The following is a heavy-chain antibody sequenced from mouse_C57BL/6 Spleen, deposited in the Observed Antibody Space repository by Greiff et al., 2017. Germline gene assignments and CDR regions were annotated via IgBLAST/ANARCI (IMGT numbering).Heavy chain of an antibody. CDR2: ISGCGGNT. D-gene: IGHD1-1*01. V-gene: IGHV5-9*01. Sequence: EVQVVESGGGLVKPGGSLKLSCAASGFTFSSYTMSWVRQTPEKRLEWVATISGCGGNTYYPDSVKGRFTISRDNAKNTLYLQMSSLRSEDTALYYCAITLITTRAEGYFDYWGQGTTLTVSS. CDR1: GFTFSSYT. J-gene: IGHJ2*01. CDR3: AITLITTRAEGYFDY.